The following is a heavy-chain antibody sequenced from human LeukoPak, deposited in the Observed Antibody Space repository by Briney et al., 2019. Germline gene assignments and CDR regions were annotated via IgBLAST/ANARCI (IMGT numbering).Heavy chain of an antibody. J-gene: IGHJ6*03. CDR3: ASSNYYGSGSYPMGV. V-gene: IGHV3-53*01. Sequence: GSLRLSCAASGFTFDDYTMHWVRQAPGKGLEWVSVIYSGGSTYYADSVKGRFTISRDNSKNTLYLQMNSLRAEDAAVYYCASSNYYGSGSYPMGVWGKGTTVTISS. CDR2: IYSGGST. CDR1: GFTFDDYT. D-gene: IGHD3-10*01.